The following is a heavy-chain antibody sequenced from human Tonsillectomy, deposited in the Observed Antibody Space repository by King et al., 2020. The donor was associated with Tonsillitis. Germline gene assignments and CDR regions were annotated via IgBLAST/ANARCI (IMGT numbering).Heavy chain of an antibody. Sequence: QLVQSGAEVKKPGASVKVSCKASGYTFTSYDISWVRQAPGHGLEWMGYISSYNGNTISAQSLQGRLTLTTDTSTSTAYMELRSLRSDDTAVYYCAREKSPGTLLRYFAWSDYWGQGPLVTISS. V-gene: IGHV1-18*01. J-gene: IGHJ4*02. CDR2: ISSYNGNT. CDR1: GYTFTSYD. D-gene: IGHD3-9*01. CDR3: AREKSPGTLLRYFAWSDY.